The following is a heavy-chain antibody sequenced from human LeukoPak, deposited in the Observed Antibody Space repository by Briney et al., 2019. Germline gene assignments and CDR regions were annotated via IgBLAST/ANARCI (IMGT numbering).Heavy chain of an antibody. D-gene: IGHD3-22*01. Sequence: ASVTVSCKASGYTFTSYDINWVRQATGQGLEWMGWLNPNSGNTGYAQKFQGRVTMTEDTSTDTAYMELSSLRSEDTAVYYCATGAISITMIVVVTQIYQFDYWGQGTLVTVSS. CDR3: ATGAISITMIVVVTQIYQFDY. V-gene: IGHV1-8*01. CDR1: GYTFTSYD. CDR2: LNPNSGNT. J-gene: IGHJ4*02.